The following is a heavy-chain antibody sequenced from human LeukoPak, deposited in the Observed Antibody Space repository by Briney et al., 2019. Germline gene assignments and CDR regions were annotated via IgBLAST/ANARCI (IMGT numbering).Heavy chain of an antibody. J-gene: IGHJ6*02. CDR2: INQSGNT. CDR1: GGSSSGYY. Sequence: PSETLSLTCAVYGGSSSGYYWSWLRQPPGKGLEWVGEINQSGNTNYNPSLKSRVTISVDTSKNQFSLKLSSVTAADTAVYFCARGKRWLQSHYYYYGMDVWGQGTTVTVSS. D-gene: IGHD5-24*01. CDR3: ARGKRWLQSHYYYYGMDV. V-gene: IGHV4-34*01.